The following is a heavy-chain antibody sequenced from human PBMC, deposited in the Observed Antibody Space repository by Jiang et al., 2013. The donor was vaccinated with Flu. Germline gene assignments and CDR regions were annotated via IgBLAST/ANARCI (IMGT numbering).Heavy chain of an antibody. CDR3: AGGGF. CDR2: IHTSGTT. J-gene: IGHJ4*02. D-gene: IGHD3-16*01. CDR1: GVSISNYY. V-gene: IGHV4-4*07. Sequence: LLKPSETLSLTCTASGVSISNYYWIWIRQPAGEGLEWIGRIHTSGTTNYNPSLKSRLTMSIDTSKNQFSLRLTSVTAADTAVYYCAGGGFWGQGTLVTVSS.